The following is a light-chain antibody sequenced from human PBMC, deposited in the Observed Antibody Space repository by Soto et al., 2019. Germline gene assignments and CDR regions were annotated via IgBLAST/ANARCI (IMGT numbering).Light chain of an antibody. Sequence: SQSVSSSYLAWYQQKPGQAPRLLIYGASSRATGIPDRFSGSGSGTDFTLTISRLEPEDFAVYYCQQSSSSPITFGQRTRLAI. J-gene: IGKJ5*01. CDR1: QSVSSSY. CDR2: GAS. V-gene: IGKV3-20*01. CDR3: QQSSSSPIT.